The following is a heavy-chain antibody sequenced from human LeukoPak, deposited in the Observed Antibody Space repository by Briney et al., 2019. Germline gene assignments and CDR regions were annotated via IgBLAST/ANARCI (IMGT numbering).Heavy chain of an antibody. CDR1: GFTFSSYA. V-gene: IGHV3-23*01. CDR2: ISGSGGST. CDR3: AKAPRAAAGTYNGMDV. J-gene: IGHJ6*02. D-gene: IGHD6-13*01. Sequence: GGSLRLSCAASGFTFSSYAMSWVRQAPGKGLEWVSAISGSGGSTYYADSVKGRFTISRDNSQDTLYLQMNGLRAEDTAVYYCAKAPRAAAGTYNGMDVWGQGATVTVSS.